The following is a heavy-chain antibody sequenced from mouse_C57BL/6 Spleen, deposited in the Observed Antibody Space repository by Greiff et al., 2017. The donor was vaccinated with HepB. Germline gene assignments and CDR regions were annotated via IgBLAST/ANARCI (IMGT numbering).Heavy chain of an antibody. CDR1: GYTFTSYW. V-gene: IGHV1-52*01. CDR3: ARLKCPTVVPDYYAMDY. J-gene: IGHJ4*01. CDR2: IDPSDSET. D-gene: IGHD1-1*01. Sequence: QVQLQQPGAELVRPGSSVKLSCKASGYTFTSYWMHWVKQRPIQGLEWIGNIDPSDSETHYNQNFKDKATLTVDKSASTAYMQLSSLTSEDSAVYNSARLKCPTVVPDYYAMDYWGQGTSVTVSS.